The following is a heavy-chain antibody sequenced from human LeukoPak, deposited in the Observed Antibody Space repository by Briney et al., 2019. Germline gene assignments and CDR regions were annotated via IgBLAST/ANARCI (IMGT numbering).Heavy chain of an antibody. J-gene: IGHJ4*02. CDR3: ARYLGVVIAPFDY. CDR1: GYTFTGYY. D-gene: IGHD3-3*01. Sequence: ASVKVSCKASGYTFTGYYMHWVRQAPGQGLEWMGWINPNSGGTNYAQKFQGRVTMTRDTSISTAYMELSRLRSDDTAVYYCARYLGVVIAPFDYWGQGTLVTVSS. CDR2: INPNSGGT. V-gene: IGHV1-2*02.